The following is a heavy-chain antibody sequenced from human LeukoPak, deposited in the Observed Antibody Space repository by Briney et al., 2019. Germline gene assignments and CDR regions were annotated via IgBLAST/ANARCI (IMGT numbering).Heavy chain of an antibody. CDR3: ARDEALVGATPFDY. Sequence: LRLSXXXSGXTFSSYGMHWVRQAPGKGLEWVAVIWYDGSNKYYADSVKGRFTISRDNSKNTLYLQMNSLRAEDTAVYYCARDEALVGATPFDYWGQGTLVTVSS. CDR2: IWYDGSNK. CDR1: GXTFSSYG. J-gene: IGHJ4*02. D-gene: IGHD1-26*01. V-gene: IGHV3-33*01.